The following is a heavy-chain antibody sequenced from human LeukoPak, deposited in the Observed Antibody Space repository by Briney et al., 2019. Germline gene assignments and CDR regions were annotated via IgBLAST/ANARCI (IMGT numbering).Heavy chain of an antibody. D-gene: IGHD3-22*01. CDR3: ARAPSEIGGYYPEYFRH. V-gene: IGHV3-74*01. CDR2: INTDGMST. Sequence: GGSLRLSCAASGSTFSDYWMHWVRQVPGKGLVWVSRINTDGMSTTYADSVKGRFTISRDNAKKTVSLQMNSLRLEDTGVYYCARAPSEIGGYYPEYFRHWGQGTLVTVSS. CDR1: GSTFSDYW. J-gene: IGHJ1*01.